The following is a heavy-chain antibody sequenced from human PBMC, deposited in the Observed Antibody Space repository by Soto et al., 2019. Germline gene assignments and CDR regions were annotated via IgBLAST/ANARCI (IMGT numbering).Heavy chain of an antibody. D-gene: IGHD5-12*01. CDR3: ARDGLTPFGGGDIVATHSDY. J-gene: IGHJ4*02. CDR2: ISYDGSNK. CDR1: GFTFSSYA. V-gene: IGHV3-30-3*01. Sequence: QVQLVESGGGVVQPGRSLRLSCAASGFTFSSYAMHWVRQAPGKGLEWVAVISYDGSNKYYADSVKGRFTISRDNSKNTLCLQMNSLRAEDTAVYYCARDGLTPFGGGDIVATHSDYWGQGTLVTVSS.